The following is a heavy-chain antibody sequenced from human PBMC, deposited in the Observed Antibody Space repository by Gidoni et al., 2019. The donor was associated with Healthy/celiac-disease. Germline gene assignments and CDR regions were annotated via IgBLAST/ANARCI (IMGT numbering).Heavy chain of an antibody. CDR2: ISGSGGRR. CDR3: SKRRQDDFWSGYYIDY. V-gene: IGHV3-23*01. D-gene: IGHD3-3*01. Sequence: EVQLLASGGGLVQPRGSLSLSCSASGFTFSSYAMSWVRPAPGKGLEWVSAISGSGGRRYDADSVKGRFTISRENAKNTLYLQMNSRRAEDTAVYYCSKRRQDDFWSGYYIDYWGQGTLVTVSS. CDR1: GFTFSSYA. J-gene: IGHJ4*02.